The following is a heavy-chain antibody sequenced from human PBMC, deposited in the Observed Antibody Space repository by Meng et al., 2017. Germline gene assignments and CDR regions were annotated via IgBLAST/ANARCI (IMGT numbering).Heavy chain of an antibody. CDR3: ARDKVVRGGYYYYYGMDV. CDR1: GYTFTGYY. Sequence: ASVKVSCKASGYTFTGYYMHWVRQAPGQGLEWMGWINPNSGGTNYAQKFQGRVTMTRDTSISTAYMELSRLRSDDTAVYYCARDKVVRGGYYYYYGMDVWGQGTTVTVSS. D-gene: IGHD3-10*01. V-gene: IGHV1-2*02. J-gene: IGHJ6*02. CDR2: INPNSGGT.